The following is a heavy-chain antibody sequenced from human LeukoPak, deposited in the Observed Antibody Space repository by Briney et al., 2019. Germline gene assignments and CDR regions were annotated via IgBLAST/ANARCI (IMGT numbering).Heavy chain of an antibody. J-gene: IGHJ6*03. Sequence: SETLSLTCTVSGGSISSSSYYWGWIRQPPGKGLEWIGSIYYSGSTYYNRSLKSRFTISVDTAKNPFSLKLRSVTAADTAVYYCARQRSEYQLLIYYYYMDVWGKGTTVTVSS. CDR3: ARQRSEYQLLIYYYYMDV. V-gene: IGHV4-39*01. CDR2: IYYSGST. D-gene: IGHD2-2*01. CDR1: GGSISSSSYY.